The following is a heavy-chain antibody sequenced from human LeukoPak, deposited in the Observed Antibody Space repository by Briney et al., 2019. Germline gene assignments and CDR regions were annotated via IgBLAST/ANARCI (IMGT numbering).Heavy chain of an antibody. CDR2: ISSSGSTI. CDR1: GFTFSSYE. V-gene: IGHV3-48*03. CDR3: ARDIYLANSLDV. D-gene: IGHD4-23*01. Sequence: GGSLRLSRAASGFTFSSYEMNWVRQAPGKGLEWVSYISSSGSTIYYADSVEGRFTISRDNSKNMVFLQMNSLRAEDTAVYYCARDIYLANSLDVWGKGTTVTISS. J-gene: IGHJ6*04.